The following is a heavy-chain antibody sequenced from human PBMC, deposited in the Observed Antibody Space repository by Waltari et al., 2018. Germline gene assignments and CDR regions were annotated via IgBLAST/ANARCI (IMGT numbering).Heavy chain of an antibody. Sequence: QVQLQESGPGLVKPSQTLSLTCTVSGGSISSGSYYWSWIRQPAGKGLEWIGRIYTSGGPNDTPCLKRRVTISVDTSKNQFSPKLSSVTASDTAVYYCARGAVTIFGVVMGSFDYWGQGTLVTVSS. J-gene: IGHJ4*02. CDR3: ARGAVTIFGVVMGSFDY. V-gene: IGHV4-61*02. D-gene: IGHD3-3*01. CDR2: IYTSGGP. CDR1: GGSISSGSYY.